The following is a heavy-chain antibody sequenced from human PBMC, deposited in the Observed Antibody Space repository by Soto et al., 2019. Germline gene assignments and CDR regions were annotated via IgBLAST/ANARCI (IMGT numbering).Heavy chain of an antibody. CDR2: IYYSGNT. Sequence: PSETRSLTCTVSGDSISSDAYYGIWVRQYPGKGLEWIGYIYYSGNTYYSPSLTSRVSISVEMSKNQFSLKLSSVTAADTAVYYCARQYKGPLDIWGQGIMVTVSS. CDR3: ARQYKGPLDI. V-gene: IGHV4-31*03. J-gene: IGHJ3*02. D-gene: IGHD1-20*01. CDR1: GDSISSDAYY.